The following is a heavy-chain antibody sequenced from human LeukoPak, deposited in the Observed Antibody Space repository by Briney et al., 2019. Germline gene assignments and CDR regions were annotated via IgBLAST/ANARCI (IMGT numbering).Heavy chain of an antibody. J-gene: IGHJ6*02. CDR3: AKGLVQGYGIYFYYGMDV. D-gene: IGHD3-10*01. CDR2: ISYDGSNK. V-gene: IGHV3-30-3*01. Sequence: GGSLRLSCAASGFTFSSYAMHWVRQAPGKGLEWVAVISYDGSNKYYADSVKGRFTISRDNSKNTLFLQMNSLRGEDTAIYYCAKGLVQGYGIYFYYGMDVWGQGTTVTVSS. CDR1: GFTFSSYA.